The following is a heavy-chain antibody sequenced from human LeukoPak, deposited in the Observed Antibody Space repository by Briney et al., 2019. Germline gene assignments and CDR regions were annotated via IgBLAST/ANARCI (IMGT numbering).Heavy chain of an antibody. Sequence: ASVKVSCKASGYTFTGYYMHWVRQAPGQGLEWMGWINPSGGSTSYAQKFQGRVTMTRDTSTSTVYMELSSLRSEDTAVYYCARGHYYGSGSYYLDYYYYGMDVWGQGTTVTVSS. V-gene: IGHV1-46*01. J-gene: IGHJ6*02. CDR1: GYTFTGYY. CDR2: INPSGGST. CDR3: ARGHYYGSGSYYLDYYYYGMDV. D-gene: IGHD3-10*01.